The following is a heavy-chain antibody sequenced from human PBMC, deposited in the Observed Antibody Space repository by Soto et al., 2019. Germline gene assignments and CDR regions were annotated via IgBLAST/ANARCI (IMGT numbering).Heavy chain of an antibody. J-gene: IGHJ6*02. CDR1: GGSISSYY. CDR2: IYYSGST. CDR3: ARERAVAQWGMDV. D-gene: IGHD6-19*01. Sequence: SETLSLTCTVSGGSISSYYWSWIRQPPGKGLEWIGYIYYSGSTNYNPSLKSRVTVSVDTSKNQFSLKLSSVTAADTAVYYCARERAVAQWGMDVWGQGTTVTVSS. V-gene: IGHV4-59*01.